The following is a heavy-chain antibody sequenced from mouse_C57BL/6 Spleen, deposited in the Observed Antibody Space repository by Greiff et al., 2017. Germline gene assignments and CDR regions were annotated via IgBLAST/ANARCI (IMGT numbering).Heavy chain of an antibody. CDR3: ARGYYGNYGYFDY. Sequence: EVKLVESGGGLVQPGGSLSLSCAASGFTFTDYYMSWVRQPPGKALEWLGFIRNKANGYTTEYSASVKGRFTISRDNSQSILYLQMNALRAEDSATYYCARGYYGNYGYFDYWGQGTTLTVSS. J-gene: IGHJ2*01. D-gene: IGHD2-1*01. CDR1: GFTFTDYY. V-gene: IGHV7-3*01. CDR2: IRNKANGYTT.